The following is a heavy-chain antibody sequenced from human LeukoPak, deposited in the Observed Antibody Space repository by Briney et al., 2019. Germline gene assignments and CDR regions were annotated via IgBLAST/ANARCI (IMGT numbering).Heavy chain of an antibody. CDR1: GYTFTSYG. J-gene: IGHJ4*02. CDR3: ARDWGSSGSYYGVGY. CDR2: ISAYNGNT. D-gene: IGHD1-26*01. V-gene: IGHV1-18*01. Sequence: ASVKVSCKASGYTFTSYGITWVRQAPGQGLEWMGWISAYNGNTNYAQKLQGRVTMTTDTSTSTAYMELRSLRSDDTAVYYCARDWGSSGSYYGVGYWGQGTLVTVSS.